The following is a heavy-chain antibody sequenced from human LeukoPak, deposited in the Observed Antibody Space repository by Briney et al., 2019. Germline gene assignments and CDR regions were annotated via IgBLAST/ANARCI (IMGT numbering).Heavy chain of an antibody. Sequence: PGGSLRLSCAASGFPFSNYWMTWVRQAPGKGLEWVANIKRDGSLIYYVDSVKGRFTLSRDNAENSLFLQMNSLRAEDTAVYYCARDSSLRALPDYWGQGTLVTVSS. J-gene: IGHJ4*02. CDR2: IKRDGSLI. V-gene: IGHV3-7*01. CDR1: GFPFSNYW. D-gene: IGHD2/OR15-2a*01. CDR3: ARDSSLRALPDY.